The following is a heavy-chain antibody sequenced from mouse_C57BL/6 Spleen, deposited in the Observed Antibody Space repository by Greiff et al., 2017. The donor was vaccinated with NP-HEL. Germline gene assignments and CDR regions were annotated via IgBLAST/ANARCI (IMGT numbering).Heavy chain of an antibody. D-gene: IGHD2-4*01. CDR3: AFSYDYPFAY. V-gene: IGHV1-52*01. Sequence: VQLQQPGAELVRPGSSVKLSCKASGYTFTSYWMHWVKQRPIQGLEWIGNIDPSDSETHYNQKFKDKATLTVYKSYSTSYMQLRSLTSEDSAVYSCAFSYDYPFAYWGQGTLVTVSA. J-gene: IGHJ3*01. CDR2: IDPSDSET. CDR1: GYTFTSYW.